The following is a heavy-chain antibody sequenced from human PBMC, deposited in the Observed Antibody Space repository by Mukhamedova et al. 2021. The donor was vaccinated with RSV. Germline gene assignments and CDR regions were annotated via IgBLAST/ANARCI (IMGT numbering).Heavy chain of an antibody. V-gene: IGHV1-18*01. CDR3: ASSRDGYNYGVDY. J-gene: IGHJ4*02. D-gene: IGHD5-24*01. Sequence: LQGRVTMTTDTSTSTAYMELSSLRSEDTAVYYCASSRDGYNYGVDYWGQGTLVTVSS.